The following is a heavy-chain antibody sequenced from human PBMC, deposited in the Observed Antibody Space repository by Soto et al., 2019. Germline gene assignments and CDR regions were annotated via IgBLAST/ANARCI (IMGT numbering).Heavy chain of an antibody. Sequence: SETLSLTCTVSGGSISSYYWSWIRQPPGKGLEWIGYIYYSGSTNYNPSLKSRVTISVDTSKNQFSLKLSSVTAADTAVYYCARGRDGYNFNYWGQGTLVTVSS. CDR2: IYYSGST. J-gene: IGHJ4*02. CDR3: ARGRDGYNFNY. D-gene: IGHD5-12*01. V-gene: IGHV4-59*01. CDR1: GGSISSYY.